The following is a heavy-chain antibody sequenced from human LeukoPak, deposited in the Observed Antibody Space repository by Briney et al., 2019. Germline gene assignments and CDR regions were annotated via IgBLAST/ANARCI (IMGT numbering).Heavy chain of an antibody. Sequence: SETLSLTCTVSGGSISSSSYYWGWIRQPPGKGLEWFGSFYYSGSTYYNPSLKSRVTISVDTSKNQFSLKLSSVTAADTAVYYCARDFPYSSSSGLHYYYYYYYMDVWGKGTTVTVSS. V-gene: IGHV4-39*07. J-gene: IGHJ6*03. CDR1: GGSISSSSYY. CDR2: FYYSGST. CDR3: ARDFPYSSSSGLHYYYYYYYMDV. D-gene: IGHD6-6*01.